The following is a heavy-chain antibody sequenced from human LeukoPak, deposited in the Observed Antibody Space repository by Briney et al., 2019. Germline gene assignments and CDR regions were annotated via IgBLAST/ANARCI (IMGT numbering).Heavy chain of an antibody. CDR3: ARDPYSGSPD. D-gene: IGHD1-26*01. CDR2: IKEDGGEK. CDR1: GFTFSSYW. J-gene: IGHJ4*02. V-gene: IGHV3-7*01. Sequence: GGSLRLSCAASGFTFSSYWMNWVRQAPGKGLEWVAAIKEDGGEKDYVDSVKGRFTISRDNAKNSLYLQMNSLRAEDTAVYYCARDPYSGSPDWDQGTLVTVSS.